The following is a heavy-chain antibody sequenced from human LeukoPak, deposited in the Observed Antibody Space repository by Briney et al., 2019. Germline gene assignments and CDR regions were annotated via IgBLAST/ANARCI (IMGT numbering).Heavy chain of an antibody. CDR2: MNPNSGNT. V-gene: IGHV1-8*03. Sequence: ASVKVSCKASGYTFTSYDINWVRQATGQGLEWMGWMNPNSGNTGYAQKFQGRVTITRNTSISTAYMELSSLRSEDTAVYYCARGLRHYDYVWGSYRYRYYFDYWGQGTLVTVSS. CDR3: ARGLRHYDYVWGSYRYRYYFDY. J-gene: IGHJ4*02. D-gene: IGHD3-16*02. CDR1: GYTFTSYD.